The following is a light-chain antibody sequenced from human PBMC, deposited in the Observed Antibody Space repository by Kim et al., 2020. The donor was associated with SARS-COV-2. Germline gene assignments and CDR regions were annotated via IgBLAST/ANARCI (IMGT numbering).Light chain of an antibody. CDR3: QQYGSSPWT. V-gene: IGKV3-20*01. CDR2: GAS. CDR1: QSFSSSY. J-gene: IGKJ1*01. Sequence: SPGDRATLSCRPSQSFSSSYLAWYQQTPGQAPRLLIYGASSRATGIPDRFSGSGSGTDFTLTISRLEPEDFAVYYCQQYGSSPWTFGQGTKVDIK.